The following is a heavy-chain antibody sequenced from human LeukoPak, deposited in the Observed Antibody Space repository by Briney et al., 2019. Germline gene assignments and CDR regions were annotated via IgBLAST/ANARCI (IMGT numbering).Heavy chain of an antibody. CDR3: ARGRPPGYSSGWYWHWFDP. J-gene: IGHJ5*02. D-gene: IGHD6-19*01. CDR1: GGSFSGYY. V-gene: IGHV4-34*01. Sequence: SETLSLTCAVYGGSFSGYYWSWIRQPPGKGMEWIGEINHSGSTNYNPSLKSRVTISVDTSKNQFSLKLSSVTAADTAVYYCARGRPPGYSSGWYWHWFDPWGQGTLVTASS. CDR2: INHSGST.